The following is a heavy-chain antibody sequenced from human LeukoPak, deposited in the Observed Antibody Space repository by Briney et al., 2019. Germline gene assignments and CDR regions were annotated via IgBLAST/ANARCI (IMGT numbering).Heavy chain of an antibody. Sequence: PSETLSLTCTVSGGSVNSGSHYWCWIRQPPGKGLEWIGYIYYSGSTNYNPSLKSRATMSLDTSKNQFSLNLNSVTAADTAVYYCARILAWGQGTLVTVSS. CDR2: IYYSGST. D-gene: IGHD2-15*01. CDR3: ARILA. V-gene: IGHV4-61*01. J-gene: IGHJ5*02. CDR1: GGSVNSGSHY.